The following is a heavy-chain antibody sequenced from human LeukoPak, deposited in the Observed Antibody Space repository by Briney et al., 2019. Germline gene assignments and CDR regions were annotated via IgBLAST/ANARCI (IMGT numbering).Heavy chain of an antibody. D-gene: IGHD3-22*01. CDR2: ISYGGSNK. CDR3: AYDSSGYDAFDI. J-gene: IGHJ3*02. Sequence: PGESLRLFCTASGFTFSTYPMHWVRHAPGKGVEEGAVISYGGSNKYYADSVKGRFTISRDSSKNTPYLQLNSLRAEDTAVYYCAYDSSGYDAFDIWGQGTMVTVSS. CDR1: GFTFSTYP. V-gene: IGHV3-30-3*01.